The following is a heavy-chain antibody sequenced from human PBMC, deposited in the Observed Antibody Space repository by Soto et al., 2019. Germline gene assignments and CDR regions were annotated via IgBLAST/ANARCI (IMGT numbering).Heavy chain of an antibody. V-gene: IGHV1-8*01. CDR3: AREKLDYFDY. CDR2: MNPNSGNT. J-gene: IGHJ4*02. CDR1: GYTCTSYD. Sequence: QVQLVQSGAEVKKPGASVKVSCKASGYTCTSYDITWVRQATGQGLEWMGWMNPNSGNTGYAQQFQGRVTMTRNISISTAYMELSSLRSEDTAVYYCAREKLDYFDYWGQGTLVTVSS.